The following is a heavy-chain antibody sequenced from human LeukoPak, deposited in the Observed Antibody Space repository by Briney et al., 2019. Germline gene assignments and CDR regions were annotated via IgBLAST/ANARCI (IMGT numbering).Heavy chain of an antibody. D-gene: IGHD2-15*01. CDR2: FIPGDFDT. J-gene: IGHJ6*03. CDR1: GYSFTGYW. V-gene: IGHV5-51*01. Sequence: GGSLKIPCKGSGYSFTGYWFGWVGQMPGKGREGLGSFIPGDFDTRYSPSFQGQVTISADKSISTAYLQWSSLKASDTAMYYCARLGYCSGGSCYPYYYYYYMDVWGKGTTVTVSS. CDR3: ARLGYCSGGSCYPYYYYYYMDV.